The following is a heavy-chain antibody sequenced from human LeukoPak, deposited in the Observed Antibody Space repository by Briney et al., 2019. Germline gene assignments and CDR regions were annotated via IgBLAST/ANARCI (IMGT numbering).Heavy chain of an antibody. V-gene: IGHV4-39*01. J-gene: IGHJ5*02. CDR2: IYYSGST. CDR1: GGSISRSSYY. D-gene: IGHD2-2*03. CDR3: ARHDGYCSSTSCCDFP. Sequence: PSETLSLTCTVSGGSISRSSYYWGWIRQPPGKGLEWIGSIYYSGSTYYNPSLKSRVTISVDTSKNQFSLKLSSVTAADTAVYYCARHDGYCSSTSCCDFPWGQGTLVTVSS.